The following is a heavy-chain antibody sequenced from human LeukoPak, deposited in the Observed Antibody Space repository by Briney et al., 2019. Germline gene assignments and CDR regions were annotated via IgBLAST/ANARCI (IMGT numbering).Heavy chain of an antibody. Sequence: ASVKVSCKASGYTFTSYGICWVRQAPGQGLEWMGWISAYNGNTNYAQKLQGRVTVTTDTSTRTAYMELRSLRSDDTAVYYCASFLYYYESSGYYYNYWGQGTLVTVSS. J-gene: IGHJ4*02. V-gene: IGHV1-18*01. CDR2: ISAYNGNT. CDR1: GYTFTSYG. D-gene: IGHD3-22*01. CDR3: ASFLYYYESSGYYYNY.